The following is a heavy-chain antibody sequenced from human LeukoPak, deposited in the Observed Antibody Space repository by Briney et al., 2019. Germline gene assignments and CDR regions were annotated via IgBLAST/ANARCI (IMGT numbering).Heavy chain of an antibody. CDR1: GGSISTYY. V-gene: IGHV4-59*01. Sequence: PSETLSLTCTVSGGSISTYYWNWIRQPPGKGPEWIGYVYYSGSTNYSPSLKSRVTISVDTSKNEFSLKLYSVTAADTAVYYCARDSFDSSGSHAEYFQRWGQGTLVTVSS. J-gene: IGHJ1*01. CDR2: VYYSGST. CDR3: ARDSFDSSGSHAEYFQR. D-gene: IGHD3-22*01.